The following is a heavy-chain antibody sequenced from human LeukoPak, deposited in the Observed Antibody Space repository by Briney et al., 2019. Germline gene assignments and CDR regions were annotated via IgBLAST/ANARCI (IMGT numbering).Heavy chain of an antibody. Sequence: GGSLRLSCAASGFTFSSYWMSWVRQAPGKGLEWVAVIYSGGSTYYADSVKGRFTISRDNSKNTLYLQMNSLRAEDTAVYYCASAIFGAYGDPLDYWGQGTLVTVSS. CDR2: IYSGGST. CDR1: GFTFSSYW. V-gene: IGHV3-53*01. J-gene: IGHJ4*02. D-gene: IGHD4-17*01. CDR3: ASAIFGAYGDPLDY.